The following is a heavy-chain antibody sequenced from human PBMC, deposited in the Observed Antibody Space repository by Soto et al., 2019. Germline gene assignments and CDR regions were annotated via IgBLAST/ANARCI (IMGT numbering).Heavy chain of an antibody. CDR3: ARGSRTYDFWSGYYRDAFDI. CDR1: GGSFSGYY. Sequence: SQTLSLTCAVYGGSFSGYYWSWIRQPPGKGLEWIGEINHSGSTSYNPSLKSRVTISVDTSKNQFSLKLSSVTAADTAVYYRARGSRTYDFWSGYYRDAFDIWGQGTMVTVSS. D-gene: IGHD3-3*01. CDR2: INHSGST. V-gene: IGHV4-34*01. J-gene: IGHJ3*02.